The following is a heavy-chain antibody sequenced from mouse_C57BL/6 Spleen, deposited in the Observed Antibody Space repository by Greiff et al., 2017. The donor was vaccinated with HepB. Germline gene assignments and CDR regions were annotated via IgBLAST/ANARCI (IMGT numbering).Heavy chain of an antibody. CDR3: ARAGYGEEYWYFDV. CDR2: IWSGGST. Sequence: VQRVESGPGLVQPSQSLSITCTVSGFSLTSYGVHWVRQSPGKGLEWLGVIWSGGSTDYNAAFISRLSISKDNSKSQVFFKMNSLQADDTAIYYCARAGYGEEYWYFDVWGTGTTVTVSS. D-gene: IGHD2-2*01. CDR1: GFSLTSYG. J-gene: IGHJ1*03. V-gene: IGHV2-2*01.